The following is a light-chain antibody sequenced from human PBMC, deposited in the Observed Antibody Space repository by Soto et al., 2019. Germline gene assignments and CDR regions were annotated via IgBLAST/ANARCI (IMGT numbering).Light chain of an antibody. J-gene: IGKJ2*01. CDR2: GVS. Sequence: DIVLTQSPATLSVSPGDTVTLSCRASESLFGFLAWYQQKPGQAPRLLMYGVSTWATGIPARFSGGGSATDFTLTISSLHSEDSAFYFCQSYNDWPFASGLGTRLEI. CDR1: ESLFGF. V-gene: IGKV3-15*01. CDR3: QSYNDWPFA.